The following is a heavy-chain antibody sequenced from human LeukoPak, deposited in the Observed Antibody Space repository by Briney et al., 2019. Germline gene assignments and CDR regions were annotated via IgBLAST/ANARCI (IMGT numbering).Heavy chain of an antibody. J-gene: IGHJ4*02. CDR1: GDSISHSRSY. D-gene: IGHD2-2*02. CDR2: VTDTGNT. V-gene: IGHV4-39*01. CDR3: ARHRTRNYCSSTSCYTGYYFDY. Sequence: SETLSLTCTVSGDSISHSRSYWTWIRQSPGKGLEWIGSVTDTGNTYYNPSLKSRVTISVDTSKNQFSLKLSSVTAADTAVYYCARHRTRNYCSSTSCYTGYYFDYWGQGTLVTVSS.